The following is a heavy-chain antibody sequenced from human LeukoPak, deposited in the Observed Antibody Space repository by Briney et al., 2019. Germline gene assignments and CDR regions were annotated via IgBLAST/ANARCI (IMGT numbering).Heavy chain of an antibody. Sequence: TGGSLRLSCAASGFTFSSYRMHWVRQAPGKGLVWVSLIKTDGGTTSYADSVKGRFTISRDNAKSTLYLLMNSLRVEDTAVYYCARETLINVDAFDIWGQGTMVTVSS. CDR1: GFTFSSYR. V-gene: IGHV3-74*01. CDR3: ARETLINVDAFDI. J-gene: IGHJ3*02. CDR2: IKTDGGTT. D-gene: IGHD3-16*01.